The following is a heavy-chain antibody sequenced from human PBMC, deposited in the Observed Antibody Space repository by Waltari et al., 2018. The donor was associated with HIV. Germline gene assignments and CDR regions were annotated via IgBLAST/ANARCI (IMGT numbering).Heavy chain of an antibody. V-gene: IGHV3-33*01. CDR1: GFTVSTYG. CDR3: ARDVQGYCGGERCFYGMDV. Sequence: QVQLVESGGGVVQPGRSLRLSCAASGFTVSTYGMHSVRQAPGKGLEWVAVIWYDGSNTYYTDSVKGRFTISRDNSKNTLYLQMYSLRAEDTAVYYCARDVQGYCGGERCFYGMDVWGQGTTVTVSS. J-gene: IGHJ6*02. D-gene: IGHD2-21*01. CDR2: IWYDGSNT.